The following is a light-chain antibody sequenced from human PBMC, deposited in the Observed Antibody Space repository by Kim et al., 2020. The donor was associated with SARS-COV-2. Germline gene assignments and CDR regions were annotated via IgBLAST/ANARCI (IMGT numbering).Light chain of an antibody. CDR3: QHYSGTALFT. V-gene: IGKV1-5*01. J-gene: IGKJ2*01. CDR1: ESVRGR. Sequence: ASVGDRVTLTCRASESVRGRLAWYQQKPGKAPKLLISDASRLESGVPPRFSGTESGTEFTLIISSLQPDDIATYYCQHYSGTALFTFGQGSKLEI. CDR2: DAS.